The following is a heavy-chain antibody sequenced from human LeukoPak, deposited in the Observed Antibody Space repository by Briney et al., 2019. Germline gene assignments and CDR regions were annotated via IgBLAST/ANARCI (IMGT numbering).Heavy chain of an antibody. Sequence: ETLSLTCTVSGGSISSSSYYWGWIRQPPGKGLEWVSSIDGRGSPTYYADSVKGRFTISRDNSKNTLYLLLNSLRAEDTAVYYCARFHDFWRWGQGTLVTVSS. V-gene: IGHV3-23*01. D-gene: IGHD3-3*01. CDR3: ARFHDFWR. CDR2: IDGRGSPT. J-gene: IGHJ4*02. CDR1: GGSISSSSYY.